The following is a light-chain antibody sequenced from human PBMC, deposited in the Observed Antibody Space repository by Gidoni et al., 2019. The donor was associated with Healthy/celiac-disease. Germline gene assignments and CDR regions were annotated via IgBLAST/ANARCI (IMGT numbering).Light chain of an antibody. J-gene: IGKJ1*01. CDR2: DAS. V-gene: IGKV3-11*01. CDR1: PSVSSY. CDR3: QQRSNWPPTWT. Sequence: EIVLTPSPAALSLSPGERATLSCSASPSVSSYLALYQQQPGQAPRLLIYDASNRATGIPARVRGSGSGTDFTFTISSLEPEDFAVDYCQQRSNWPPTWTFGQGTKVEIK.